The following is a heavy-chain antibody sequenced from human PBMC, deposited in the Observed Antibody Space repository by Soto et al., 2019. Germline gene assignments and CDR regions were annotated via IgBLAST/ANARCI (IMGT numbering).Heavy chain of an antibody. CDR1: GCTFTLNP. D-gene: IGHD3-9*01. Sequence: ASVQVSCEGSGCTFTLNPIHWVRQVPGQRLEWMGWVHPGNRHTKSSQKFQDRVTFTRDTSATTVYMELSGLTSEDTAVYYCARLQYINDWTHSFHHWGQGSPVTVSS. CDR3: ARLQYINDWTHSFHH. J-gene: IGHJ4*02. V-gene: IGHV1-3*01. CDR2: VHPGNRHT.